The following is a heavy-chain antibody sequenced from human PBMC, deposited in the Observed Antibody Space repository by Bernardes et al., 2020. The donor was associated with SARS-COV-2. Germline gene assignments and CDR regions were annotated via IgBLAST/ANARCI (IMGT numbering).Heavy chain of an antibody. D-gene: IGHD3-22*01. J-gene: IGHJ4*02. CDR1: GYTFTSYD. V-gene: IGHV1-8*01. Sequence: VKVSCKASGYTFTSYDINWVRQATGQGLEWMGWMIPDSGNTAYAQRFQGRVTMTRDTSISTAYMELSSLRSEDTAVYYCVRSRYNYDSSSYSFDYWGQGALVTVSS. CDR2: MIPDSGNT. CDR3: VRSRYNYDSSSYSFDY.